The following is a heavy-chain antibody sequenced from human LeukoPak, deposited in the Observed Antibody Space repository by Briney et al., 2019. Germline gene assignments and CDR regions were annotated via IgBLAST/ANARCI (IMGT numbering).Heavy chain of an antibody. CDR2: IKSNTDDGTT. D-gene: IGHD1-26*01. CDR1: GFTFCKAW. CDR3: TTRPTPWDGPSDY. Sequence: PGGSLRLSCAASGFTFCKAWMTWVRQAPGKGLEWVGRIKSNTDDGTTDYAAPVKGRFAISRDDSTNTLYLQMDSLTTEDTALYYFTTRPTPWDGPSDYWGQGTLVTVSS. J-gene: IGHJ4*02. V-gene: IGHV3-15*01.